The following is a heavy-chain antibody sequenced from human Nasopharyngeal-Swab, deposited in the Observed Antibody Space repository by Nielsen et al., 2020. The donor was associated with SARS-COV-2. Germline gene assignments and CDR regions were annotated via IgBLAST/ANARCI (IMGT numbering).Heavy chain of an antibody. D-gene: IGHD4-17*01. J-gene: IGHJ4*02. CDR1: GGSFTTYS. CDR2: INHIGST. Sequence: LRLSCAVYGGSFTTYSWIWIRQPPGKGLEWIGEINHIGSTNYNTYNPSLNSRVTISLATSTNQFSLTLTSVTAADTAIYFCARGRYYGDYDYWGQGALVTVSS. CDR3: ARGRYYGDYDY. V-gene: IGHV4-34*01.